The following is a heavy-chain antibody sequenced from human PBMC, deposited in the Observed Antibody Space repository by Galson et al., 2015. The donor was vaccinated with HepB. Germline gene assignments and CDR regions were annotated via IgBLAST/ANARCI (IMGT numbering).Heavy chain of an antibody. CDR1: GFIFSNYK. V-gene: IGHV3-21*01. CDR2: ISSNDDYI. Sequence: SLRLSCAASGFIFSNYKMNWVRQPPGQGLEWVSSISSNDDYIYYADSVKGRFTISRDNAKNSLYLQMNSLRAEDTAVYYCARDWGIAVAGTWWFDPWGQGTLVTASS. J-gene: IGHJ5*02. CDR3: ARDWGIAVAGTWWFDP. D-gene: IGHD6-19*01.